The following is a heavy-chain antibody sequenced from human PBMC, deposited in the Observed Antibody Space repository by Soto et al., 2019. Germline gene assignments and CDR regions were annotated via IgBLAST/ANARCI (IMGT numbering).Heavy chain of an antibody. CDR2: IIPILGIA. J-gene: IGHJ5*02. V-gene: IGHV1-69*02. CDR1: GCTFSSYT. Sequence: SVKVSCKASGCTFSSYTISWVRQAPGQGLEWMGRIIPILGIANYAQKFQGRVTITADKSTSTAYMELSSLRSEDTAVYYCARGVGIAAAGTTLDPWGQGTLVTVSS. CDR3: ARGVGIAAAGTTLDP. D-gene: IGHD6-13*01.